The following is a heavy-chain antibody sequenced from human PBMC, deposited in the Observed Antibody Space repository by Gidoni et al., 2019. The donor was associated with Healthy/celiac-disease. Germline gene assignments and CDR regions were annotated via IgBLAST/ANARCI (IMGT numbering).Heavy chain of an antibody. Sequence: EVQLVESGGGLVKPGGSLRLPCAASGFPFSSYSMNWVRQAPGKGLGWVSSISSSSSYIYYADSVKGRFTISRDNAKNSLYLQMNSLRAEDTAVYYCARGYDFWSGYYIDYYYYGMDVWGQGTTVTVSS. CDR2: ISSSSSYI. V-gene: IGHV3-21*01. CDR3: ARGYDFWSGYYIDYYYYGMDV. J-gene: IGHJ6*02. D-gene: IGHD3-3*01. CDR1: GFPFSSYS.